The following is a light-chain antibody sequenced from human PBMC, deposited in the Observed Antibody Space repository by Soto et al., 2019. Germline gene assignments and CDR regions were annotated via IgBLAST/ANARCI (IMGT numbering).Light chain of an antibody. CDR1: QRVLYRSNSKNY. CDR3: QQYYSTPPT. CDR2: WAS. J-gene: IGKJ4*01. Sequence: DIVMTQSPDSLAVSLGERATINCKSSQRVLYRSNSKNYLAWYQQKPGQPPKLLIHWASTRESGVPDRFCGSGSGTDFTLTISSLQAEDVAVYYCQQYYSTPPTFGGGTKVEIK. V-gene: IGKV4-1*01.